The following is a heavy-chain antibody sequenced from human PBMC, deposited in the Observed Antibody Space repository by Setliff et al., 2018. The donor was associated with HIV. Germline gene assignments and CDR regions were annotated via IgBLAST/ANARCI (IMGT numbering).Heavy chain of an antibody. CDR2: VYYNGDT. CDR1: GGSISSGGYY. D-gene: IGHD2-21*02. CDR3: ARARGVTPFDH. Sequence: SETLSLTCTVSGGSISSGGYYWSWIRQHPEKGLEWIGYVYYNGDTYYNPSLKSRVTLSVDTSKNQFSLNLRSVTAADTAVYYCARARGVTPFDHWGPGTLVAVSS. J-gene: IGHJ4*02. V-gene: IGHV4-31*03.